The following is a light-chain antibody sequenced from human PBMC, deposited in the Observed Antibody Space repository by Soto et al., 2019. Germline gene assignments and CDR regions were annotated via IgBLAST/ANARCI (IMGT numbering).Light chain of an antibody. Sequence: QPVLTQPPSASGTPGQRVTISCSGSSSNLGSNTVNWYEQLPGTAPKLLIYSNNQRPSGVPDRFSASKSGTSASLAISGLQSEDEAAYYCAAWDDSLNALVFGGGTQVTVL. V-gene: IGLV1-44*01. CDR2: SNN. CDR1: SSNLGSNT. CDR3: AAWDDSLNALV. J-gene: IGLJ3*02.